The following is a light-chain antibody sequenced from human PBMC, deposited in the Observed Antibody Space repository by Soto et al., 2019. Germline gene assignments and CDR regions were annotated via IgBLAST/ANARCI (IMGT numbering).Light chain of an antibody. J-gene: IGKJ5*01. CDR2: WAC. CDR1: QCVLYSSDNKNY. V-gene: IGKV4-1*01. Sequence: DHMLTPSPDSLAVSMGTRATIKCKSSQCVLYSSDNKNYLTWSHQKPGRPRKLLSYWACTRESGVPDRFSGSGSGTDFTLTISSLQAEDVAVYYCKQYYSIPITFCRGTRLEI. CDR3: KQYYSIPIT.